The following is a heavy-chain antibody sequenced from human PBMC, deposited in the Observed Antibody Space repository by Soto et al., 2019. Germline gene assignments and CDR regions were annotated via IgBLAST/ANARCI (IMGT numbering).Heavy chain of an antibody. D-gene: IGHD2-21*02. V-gene: IGHV3-48*03. CDR1: GFTFSSYE. CDR2: ISSSGSTI. CDR3: ASAPPYFGGDCFYYFDN. Sequence: GGSLRLSCAASGFTFSSYEMNWVRQAPGKGLEWVSYISSSGSTIYYADSVTGRFTISRDNAKSSLYLQMSSLTAEDLAVSYCASAPPYFGGDCFYYFDNWGQGTLVTVS. J-gene: IGHJ4*02.